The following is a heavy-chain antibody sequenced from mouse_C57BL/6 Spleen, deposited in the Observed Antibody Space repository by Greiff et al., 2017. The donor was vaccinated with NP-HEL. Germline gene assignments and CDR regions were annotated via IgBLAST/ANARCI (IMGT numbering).Heavy chain of an antibody. J-gene: IGHJ2*01. CDR2: INPNNGGT. CDR3: ARSLYDGYYSPFDY. V-gene: IGHV1-18*01. CDR1: GYTFTDYN. D-gene: IGHD2-3*01. Sequence: VQLQQSGPELVKPGASVKIPCKASGYTFTDYNMDWVKQSHGKSLEWIGDINPNNGGTIYNQKFKGKATLTVDKSSSTAYMELRSLTSEDTAVYYCARSLYDGYYSPFDYWGQGTTLTVSS.